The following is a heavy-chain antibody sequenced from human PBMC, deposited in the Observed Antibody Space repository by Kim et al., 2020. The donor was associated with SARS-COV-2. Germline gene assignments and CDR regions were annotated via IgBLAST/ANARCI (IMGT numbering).Heavy chain of an antibody. CDR3: ARRDAVTGERGDY. CDR1: GFSFSMYG. Sequence: GGSLRLSCAASGFSFSMYGMHWFRQAPGKGLEWVAAIWYDGSNRYHADSVKGRFTISRDNSKNTLYLQMNSLRADDTAVYYCARRDAVTGERGDYWGQGTLVIVSS. V-gene: IGHV3-33*01. CDR2: IWYDGSNR. D-gene: IGHD7-27*01. J-gene: IGHJ4*02.